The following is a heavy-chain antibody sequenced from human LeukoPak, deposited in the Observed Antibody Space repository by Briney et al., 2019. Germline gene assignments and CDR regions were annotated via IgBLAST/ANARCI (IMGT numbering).Heavy chain of an antibody. CDR1: GYTFTSYD. Sequence: WASVKVSCKASGYTFTSYDINRVRQATGQGLEWMGWMNPNSGNTGYAQKFQGRVTMTRNTSISTAYMELSSLRSEDTAVYYCARGHRMTTVTTTRHFDYWGQGTLVTVSS. CDR2: MNPNSGNT. CDR3: ARGHRMTTVTTTRHFDY. D-gene: IGHD4-17*01. V-gene: IGHV1-8*01. J-gene: IGHJ4*02.